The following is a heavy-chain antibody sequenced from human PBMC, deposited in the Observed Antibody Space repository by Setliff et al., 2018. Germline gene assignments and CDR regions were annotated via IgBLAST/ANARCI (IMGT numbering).Heavy chain of an antibody. CDR3: ARVTLTYYYDSSGFLRGNENSNWFDP. CDR1: GGSISSYY. D-gene: IGHD3-22*01. CDR2: IYYSGST. J-gene: IGHJ5*02. V-gene: IGHV4-59*08. Sequence: PSETLSLTCTVSGGSISSYYWSWIRQPPGKGLEWIGYIYYSGSTNYNPSPKSRVTISVETSKNQFSLKLSSVTAADTALYYCARVTLTYYYDSSGFLRGNENSNWFDPWGQGTLVTVSS.